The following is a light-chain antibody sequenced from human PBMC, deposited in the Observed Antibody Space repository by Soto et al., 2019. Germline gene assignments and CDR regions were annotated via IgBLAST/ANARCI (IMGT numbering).Light chain of an antibody. CDR3: MQALQTLT. CDR1: QSLLHSNGYNY. J-gene: IGKJ3*01. Sequence: DIVMTQSPLSLPVTPGEPASISCRSSQSLLHSNGYNYLDWYLQKPGQSPQLLIYLGSSRASWVPDRLRGSGSGTDFTLKISRVEAEDVGVSYCMQALQTLTFGPGTKVDIK. V-gene: IGKV2-28*01. CDR2: LGS.